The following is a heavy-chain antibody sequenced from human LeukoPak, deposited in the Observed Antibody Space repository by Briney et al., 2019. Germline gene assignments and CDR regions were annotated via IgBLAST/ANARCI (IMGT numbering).Heavy chain of an antibody. D-gene: IGHD1-1*01. CDR3: ATVPFPTGTTPAPP. CDR1: GYTLTELS. CDR2: FDPEDGET. J-gene: IGHJ4*02. V-gene: IGHV1-24*01. Sequence: ASVKVSCKASGYTLTELSMHWVRQAPGKGLEWMGGFDPEDGETIYAQKFQGRVTMTEDTSTDTAYMELSSLRSEDTAVYYCATVPFPTGTTPAPPWGQGTLVTVSS.